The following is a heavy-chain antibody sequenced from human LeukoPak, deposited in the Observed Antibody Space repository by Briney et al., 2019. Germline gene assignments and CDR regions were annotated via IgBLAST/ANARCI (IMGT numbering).Heavy chain of an antibody. CDR1: GFTFSSYS. CDR3: AKERDYGHFDY. V-gene: IGHV3-21*04. CDR2: ISSSSSYI. Sequence: TGGSLRLSCAASGFTFSSYSMNWVRQAPGKGLEWVSSISSSSSYIYYADSAKGRFTISRDNSKNTLYLQMNGLRAEDTAVYYCAKERDYGHFDYWGQGTLVTVSS. D-gene: IGHD4-17*01. J-gene: IGHJ4*02.